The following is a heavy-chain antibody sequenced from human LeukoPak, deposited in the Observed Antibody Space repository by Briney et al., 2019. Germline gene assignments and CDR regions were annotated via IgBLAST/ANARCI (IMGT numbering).Heavy chain of an antibody. Sequence: PGGSLRLSCAASGFTFSSYSMNWVRQAPGKGLEWVSYISSSSSTIYYADSVKGRFTISRDNAKNSLYLQMNSLRAEDTAVYYCARGPTYYDFWSGSSDYWGQGTLVTVSS. J-gene: IGHJ4*02. D-gene: IGHD3-3*01. CDR2: ISSSSSTI. CDR1: GFTFSSYS. CDR3: ARGPTYYDFWSGSSDY. V-gene: IGHV3-48*01.